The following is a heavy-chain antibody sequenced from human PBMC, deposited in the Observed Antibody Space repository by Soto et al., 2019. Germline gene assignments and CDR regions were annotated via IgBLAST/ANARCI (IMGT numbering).Heavy chain of an antibody. V-gene: IGHV1-69*13. D-gene: IGHD3-10*01. CDR3: ASPFTPSRGVALEY. CDR2: IIPIFGTA. CDR1: GGTFSSYA. Sequence: ASVKVSCKASGGTFSSYAISWVPQAPGQGLEWMGGIIPIFGTANYAQKFQGRVTITADESTSTAYMELSSLRSEDTAVYYCASPFTPSRGVALEYWGQGTMVTVSS. J-gene: IGHJ4*02.